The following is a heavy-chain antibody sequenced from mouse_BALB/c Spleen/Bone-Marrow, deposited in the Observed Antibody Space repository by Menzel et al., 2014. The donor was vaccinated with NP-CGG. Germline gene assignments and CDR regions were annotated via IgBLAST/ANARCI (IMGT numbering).Heavy chain of an antibody. V-gene: IGHV1-54*01. CDR3: ARGGDYGFMDY. CDR2: INPGSGGT. J-gene: IGHJ4*01. CDR1: GYAFTNYL. D-gene: IGHD1-2*01. Sequence: VQLQQSGAELVRPGTSVKVSCKASGYAFTNYLIEWVKQRPGQGLEWIGVINPGSGGTNYNEKFKGNATLTADKSSSTAYMQLSSLTSDDSAVYFCARGGDYGFMDYWGQGTSVTVSS.